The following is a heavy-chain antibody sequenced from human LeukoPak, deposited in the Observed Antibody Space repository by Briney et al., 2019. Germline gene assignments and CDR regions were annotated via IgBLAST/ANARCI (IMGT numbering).Heavy chain of an antibody. CDR2: IYTSGST. D-gene: IGHD2-8*02. Sequence: SETLSLTCTVSGGSISSGSYYWSWIRQPAGKGLEWIGRIYTSGSTYYNPSLKSRVTISVGTSKNQFSLKLSSVTAADTAVYYCARDTDWFDPWGQGTLVTVSS. CDR3: ARDTDWFDP. CDR1: GGSISSGSYY. V-gene: IGHV4-61*02. J-gene: IGHJ5*02.